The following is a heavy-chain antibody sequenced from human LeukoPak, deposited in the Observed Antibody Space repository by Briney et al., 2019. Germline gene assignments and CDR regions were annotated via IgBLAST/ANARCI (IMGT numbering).Heavy chain of an antibody. V-gene: IGHV4-59*01. Sequence: SETLSLTCTVSEGSISSYYWSWIRQPPGKGLEWIGYIYYSGSTNYNPSLKSRVTISVDTSKNQFSLKLTSATAADTAVYYCARSFTLVRGIQYYYYYYMDVWGKGTTVTISS. CDR2: IYYSGST. CDR3: ARSFTLVRGIQYYYYYYMDV. J-gene: IGHJ6*03. D-gene: IGHD3-10*01. CDR1: EGSISSYY.